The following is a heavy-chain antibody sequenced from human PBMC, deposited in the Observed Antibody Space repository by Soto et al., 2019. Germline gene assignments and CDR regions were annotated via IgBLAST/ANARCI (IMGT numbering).Heavy chain of an antibody. J-gene: IGHJ6*02. CDR1: GFTFTGYW. D-gene: IGHD4-4*01. Sequence: GGSLRLSCAATGFTFTGYWMHWVRQAPGKGLVWVSRINGDGSNTFYADSVKGRLTISRDNAKNTVYLQMNSLRVEDTAVYYCARGIQYRYGMDVWGQGTTVTVSS. CDR3: ARGIQYRYGMDV. CDR2: INGDGSNT. V-gene: IGHV3-74*01.